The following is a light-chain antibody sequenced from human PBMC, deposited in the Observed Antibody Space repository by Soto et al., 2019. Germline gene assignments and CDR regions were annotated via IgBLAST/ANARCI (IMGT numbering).Light chain of an antibody. CDR2: STS. V-gene: IGKV1-39*01. CDR3: QQSYSTPWT. Sequence: DIQMTQSPSSLSASVGDRVTITCRASQSISYYLNWYQQKQGRAPRLLIYSTSTLQSGVPSKFSGSASGTDFTLTISSLQPEDFATYYCQQSYSTPWTCGQGTKVDIK. J-gene: IGKJ1*01. CDR1: QSISYY.